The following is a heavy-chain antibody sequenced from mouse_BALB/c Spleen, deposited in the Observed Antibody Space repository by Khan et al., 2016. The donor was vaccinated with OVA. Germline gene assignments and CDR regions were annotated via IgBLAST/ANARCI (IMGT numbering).Heavy chain of an antibody. CDR3: ARGRGNMDY. J-gene: IGHJ4*01. CDR2: ISYSGST. Sequence: EVQLQESGPGLVKPSQSLSLTCTVTGYSITSDYAWNWIRQFPGNKLEWMGYISYSGSTSYNPSLKSRISITRDTSKNQFFLQLNSVTTEDTATEYCARGRGNMDYWGQGTSVTVSS. D-gene: IGHD2-1*01. V-gene: IGHV3-2*02. CDR1: GYSITSDYA.